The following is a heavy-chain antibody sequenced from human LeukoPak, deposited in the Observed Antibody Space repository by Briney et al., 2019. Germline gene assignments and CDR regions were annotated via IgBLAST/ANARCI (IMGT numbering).Heavy chain of an antibody. V-gene: IGHV1-69*05. CDR1: GGTFSSYA. J-gene: IGHJ4*02. CDR3: AREKKYYYDSSGYFDGY. D-gene: IGHD3-22*01. CDR2: IIPIFGTA. Sequence: ASVKVSCKASGGTFSSYAISWVRQAPGQGLEWMGRIIPIFGTANYAQKFQGRVTITTDESTSTAYMELSSLRSEDTAVYYCAREKKYYYDSSGYFDGYWGQGTLVTVSS.